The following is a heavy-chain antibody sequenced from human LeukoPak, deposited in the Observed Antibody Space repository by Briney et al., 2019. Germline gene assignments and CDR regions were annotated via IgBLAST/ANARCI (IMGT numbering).Heavy chain of an antibody. CDR2: ISYDGSNK. V-gene: IGHV3-30-3*01. D-gene: IGHD1/OR15-1a*01. CDR1: GFTFSSYA. J-gene: IGHJ4*02. CDR3: ARDPGGWNTGEISFDY. Sequence: GRSLRLSCAASGFTFSSYAMHWVRQAPGKGLEWVAVISYDGSNKYYADSVKGRFTISRDNSKNTLYLQMNSLRAEDTAVYYCARDPGGWNTGEISFDYWGQGTLVTVSS.